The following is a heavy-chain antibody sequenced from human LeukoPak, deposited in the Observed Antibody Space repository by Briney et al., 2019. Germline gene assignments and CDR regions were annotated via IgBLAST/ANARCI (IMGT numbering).Heavy chain of an antibody. J-gene: IGHJ4*02. CDR1: GASISASKFY. Sequence: SETLSLTCNVSGASISASKFYWGWVRQPPGKGLEWIGHIYYGENTYYNSSLKSRVTISVDTSKNQFSLKLSSMTAADTAVYYCARIPTRWETSGLGPHWGQGTLVTVSS. CDR2: IYYGENT. CDR3: ARIPTRWETSGLGPH. D-gene: IGHD1-26*01. V-gene: IGHV4-39*01.